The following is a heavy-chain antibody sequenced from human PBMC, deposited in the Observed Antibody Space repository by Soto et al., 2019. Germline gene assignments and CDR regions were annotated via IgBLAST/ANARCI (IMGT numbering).Heavy chain of an antibody. Sequence: QVQLVESGGGVVKPGRSLRLSCAASGFTFSSYGMHWVRQAPGKGREWVAVISYDGSNKYYADSVKGRFTISRDNSKNTLYLQMNSLRAEDTAVYYCAKDVLRFLEWLAFYGMDVWGQGTTVTVSS. CDR2: ISYDGSNK. CDR1: GFTFSSYG. V-gene: IGHV3-30*18. D-gene: IGHD3-3*01. J-gene: IGHJ6*02. CDR3: AKDVLRFLEWLAFYGMDV.